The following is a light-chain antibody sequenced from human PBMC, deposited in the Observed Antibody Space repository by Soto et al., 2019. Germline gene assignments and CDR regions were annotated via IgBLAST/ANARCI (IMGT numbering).Light chain of an antibody. CDR2: DVS. CDR3: QRYGSSPLIT. J-gene: IGKJ5*01. CDR1: HDITNY. Sequence: DIQMTQSASSLSVSVGGGVTITSQASHDITNYLNWYQKKPGKAPKLLXYDVSKLETGVPSRFCGGGSGTDLTFTISSLQTEDIAVYFCQRYGSSPLITFGQGTRLEIK. V-gene: IGKV1-33*01.